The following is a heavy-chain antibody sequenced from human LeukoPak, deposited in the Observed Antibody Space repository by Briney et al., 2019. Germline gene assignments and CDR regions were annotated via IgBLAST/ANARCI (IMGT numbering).Heavy chain of an antibody. Sequence: ASVKVSCKASGYTFTAYYMHWVRPAPGQGLEWMGWINPKSGVTNYAQQFQGRVTMTRDTSISTAYMELSILSRHDSAVYYCASLCDSSGFYYVASWGQGTLVTVSS. J-gene: IGHJ4*02. CDR3: ASLCDSSGFYYVAS. CDR2: INPKSGVT. D-gene: IGHD3-22*01. CDR1: GYTFTAYY. V-gene: IGHV1-2*02.